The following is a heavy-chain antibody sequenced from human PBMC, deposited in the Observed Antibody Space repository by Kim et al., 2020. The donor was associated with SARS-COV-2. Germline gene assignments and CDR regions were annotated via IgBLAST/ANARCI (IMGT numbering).Heavy chain of an antibody. CDR2: IYYSGST. CDR1: GGSISSSSYY. J-gene: IGHJ3*02. D-gene: IGHD3-22*01. Sequence: SETLSLTCTVSGGSISSSSYYWGWIRQPPGKGLEWIGSIYYSGSTYYNPSLKSRVTISVDTSKNQFSLKLSSVTAADTAVYYCASLYDGTYYYDSSGHAFDIWGQGTMVTVSS. CDR3: ASLYDGTYYYDSSGHAFDI. V-gene: IGHV4-39*01.